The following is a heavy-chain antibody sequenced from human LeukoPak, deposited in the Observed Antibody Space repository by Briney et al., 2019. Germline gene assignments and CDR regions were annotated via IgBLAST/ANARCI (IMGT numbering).Heavy chain of an antibody. J-gene: IGHJ4*02. D-gene: IGHD6-19*01. Sequence: YPSETLSLTCTVSGGSISSYYWSWIRQPPGKGLEWIGYISYSGSTNYNPSLKSRVTLSVDTSKKQFSLKLSSVTAADSAVYYCARSISSGWLLQSYYFDYWGQGTLVTVSS. CDR3: ARSISSGWLLQSYYFDY. CDR1: GGSISSYY. V-gene: IGHV4-59*01. CDR2: ISYSGST.